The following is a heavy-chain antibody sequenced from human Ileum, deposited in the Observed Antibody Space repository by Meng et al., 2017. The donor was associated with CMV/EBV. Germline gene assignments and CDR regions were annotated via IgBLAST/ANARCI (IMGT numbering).Heavy chain of an antibody. CDR1: GFTFTSYW. J-gene: IGHJ6*02. D-gene: IGHD6-6*01. V-gene: IGHV3-74*01. CDR3: VRTKYSSSYGGMGV. CDR2: INGDGITT. Sequence: GESLKISCAASGFTFTSYWMHWVRQAPGKGLVWVSRINGDGITTTYADSVKGRFTISRDNAKNTLFLQMNSLRAEDTAVYFCVRTKYSSSYGGMGVWGQGTTVTVSS.